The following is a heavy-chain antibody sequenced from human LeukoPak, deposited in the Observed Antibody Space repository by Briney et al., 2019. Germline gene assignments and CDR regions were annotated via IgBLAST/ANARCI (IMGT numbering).Heavy chain of an antibody. J-gene: IGHJ6*02. CDR1: GFTFSSYA. Sequence: GGSLRLSCAASGFTFSSYAMSWVRQAPGKGLEWVSVISGSGGSTYYADSVKGRFTISRDNSKNSLYLQMDSLRPEDTAVYYCARDGLLWFGELLWVYYYYGMDVWGQGTTVTVSS. V-gene: IGHV3-23*01. CDR3: ARDGLLWFGELLWVYYYYGMDV. D-gene: IGHD3-10*01. CDR2: ISGSGGST.